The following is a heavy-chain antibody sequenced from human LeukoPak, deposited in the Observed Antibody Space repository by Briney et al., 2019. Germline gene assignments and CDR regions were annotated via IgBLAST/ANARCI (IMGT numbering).Heavy chain of an antibody. CDR3: ARERLRPKLRYFDSGWFDP. Sequence: GRSLRLSCAASGFTFSSYAMHWVRQAPGKGLEWVAVISYDGSNKYYADSVKGRFTISRDNSKNTLYLQMNSQRAEDTAVYYCARERLRPKLRYFDSGWFDPWGQGTLVTVSS. CDR1: GFTFSSYA. CDR2: ISYDGSNK. V-gene: IGHV3-30*04. J-gene: IGHJ5*02. D-gene: IGHD3-9*01.